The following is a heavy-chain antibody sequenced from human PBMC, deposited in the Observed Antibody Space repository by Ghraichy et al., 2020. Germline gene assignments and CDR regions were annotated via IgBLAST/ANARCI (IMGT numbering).Heavy chain of an antibody. Sequence: SETLSLTCTVSGGSISSTSYYWGWIRQPPGKGLEWIGNIYSSGSTYYNPSLRSRVTISVDTPKNQFSMKLSSVTAADTAVYYCARLEYYDILAGYYIPSYFDHWGQGTLVTVSS. CDR3: ARLEYYDILAGYYIPSYFDH. D-gene: IGHD3-9*01. V-gene: IGHV4-39*01. J-gene: IGHJ4*02. CDR1: GGSISSTSYY. CDR2: IYSSGST.